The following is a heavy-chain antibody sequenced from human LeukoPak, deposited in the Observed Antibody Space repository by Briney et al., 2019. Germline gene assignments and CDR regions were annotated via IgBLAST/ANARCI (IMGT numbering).Heavy chain of an antibody. V-gene: IGHV3-33*01. CDR2: IWYDGSNK. J-gene: IGHJ4*02. Sequence: GGSLRLSCAASGFTFSSYGWHWLGQAQGKGLEGMAVIWYDGSNKYYADSVKGRFTISRDNSKNTLYLQMNSLRAEDTAVYYCARDATRAPYYFDYWGQGTLVTVSS. CDR3: ARDATRAPYYFDY. CDR1: GFTFSSYG.